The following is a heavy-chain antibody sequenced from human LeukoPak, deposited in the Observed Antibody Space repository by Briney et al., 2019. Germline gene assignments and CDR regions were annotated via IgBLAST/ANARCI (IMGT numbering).Heavy chain of an antibody. CDR1: GFAFSSYG. Sequence: PGGSLRLSCEASGFAFSSYGVSWVRQAPGKGLEWVSSIRVSGSDTYYADSVKGRLTVSRDDFKNTLYLQMNSLRADDTAVYYCAIKQFYFENWGQGTLVTVSS. D-gene: IGHD4-11*01. CDR2: IRVSGSDT. CDR3: AIKQFYFEN. V-gene: IGHV3-23*01. J-gene: IGHJ4*02.